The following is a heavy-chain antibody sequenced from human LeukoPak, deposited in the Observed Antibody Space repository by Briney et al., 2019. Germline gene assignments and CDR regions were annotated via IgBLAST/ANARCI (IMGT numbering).Heavy chain of an antibody. V-gene: IGHV4-59*01. CDR1: GGSISSYY. CDR3: ARAWSWFDP. D-gene: IGHD3-3*01. Sequence: PSETLSLTCTVSGGSISSYYWSWIRQPPGKGLEWIGYIYYSGSANYNPSLKSRVTISVDTSKNQFSLKLSSVTAADTAVYYCARAWSWFDPWGQGTLVTVSS. CDR2: IYYSGSA. J-gene: IGHJ5*02.